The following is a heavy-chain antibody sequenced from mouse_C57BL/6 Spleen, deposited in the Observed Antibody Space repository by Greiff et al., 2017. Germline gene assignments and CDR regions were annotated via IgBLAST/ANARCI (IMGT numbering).Heavy chain of an antibody. J-gene: IGHJ4*01. D-gene: IGHD2-1*01. CDR1: GFSLTSYG. V-gene: IGHV2-6-1*01. CDR2: IWSDGST. Sequence: VHLVESGPGLVAPSQSLSITCTVSGFSLTSYGVHWVRQPPGKGLEWLVVIWSDGSTTYNSALKSRLSISKDNSKSQVFLKMNSLQTDDTAMYYCARHVYYGNPTYAMDYWGQGTSVTVSS. CDR3: ARHVYYGNPTYAMDY.